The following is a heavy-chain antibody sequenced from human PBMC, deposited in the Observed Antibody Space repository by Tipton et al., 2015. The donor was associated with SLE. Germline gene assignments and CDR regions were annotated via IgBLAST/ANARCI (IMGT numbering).Heavy chain of an antibody. D-gene: IGHD3-16*02. CDR3: ARDIYRYTSSWWDY. Sequence: SLRLSCEASGFTVSTDYMSWVRQAPGKGLEWVSVIYSGGTTYYADSVKGRFTISRDNSKNTLYLQMNSLRAEDTAVYYCARDIYRYTSSWWDYWGQGTPVTVSS. J-gene: IGHJ4*02. CDR1: GFTVSTDY. CDR2: IYSGGTT. V-gene: IGHV3-53*05.